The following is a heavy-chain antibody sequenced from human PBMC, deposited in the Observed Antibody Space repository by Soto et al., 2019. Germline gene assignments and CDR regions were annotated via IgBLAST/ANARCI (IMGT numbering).Heavy chain of an antibody. Sequence: QVRLQESGPGLVEPSGTLSLTCAVSGGSISSSNWYNWVRQPPGKGLEWIGEIYHSESTNYNPSLKSRVTISMDRSKNYFSLKMTSVTVADTAVYYCARDQGVEAFDYWGQGVLVTVSS. V-gene: IGHV4-4*02. CDR3: ARDQGVEAFDY. J-gene: IGHJ4*02. CDR2: IYHSEST. CDR1: GGSISSSNW. D-gene: IGHD3-16*01.